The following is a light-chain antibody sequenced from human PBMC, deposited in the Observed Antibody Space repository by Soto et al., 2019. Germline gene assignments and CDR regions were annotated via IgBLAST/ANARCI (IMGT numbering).Light chain of an antibody. CDR1: SSDVGGYNY. V-gene: IGLV2-14*01. CDR3: SSYTTCGTPV. CDR2: EVS. J-gene: IGLJ3*02. Sequence: QSALTQPASVSGSPGQTITISCTGTSSDVGGYNYLSWYQQHPGKAPKVMIYEVSNRPSGVSHRFSGSKSGNTASLTISGLQAEDEADYFCSSYTTCGTPVFGGGTKLTVL.